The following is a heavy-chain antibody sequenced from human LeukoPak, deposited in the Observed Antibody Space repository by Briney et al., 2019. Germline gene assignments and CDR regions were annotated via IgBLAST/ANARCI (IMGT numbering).Heavy chain of an antibody. Sequence: PGGSLRLSCAASGFTFSSYAMSWVRQAPGKGLEWVSAISGSGGSTYYADSVKGRFTISRDNSKNTLYLQMNSLRAEDTAVYYCAKDGSITMVWGVIQNWGQGTLVTVSS. J-gene: IGHJ4*02. CDR1: GFTFSSYA. CDR2: ISGSGGST. V-gene: IGHV3-23*01. D-gene: IGHD3-10*01. CDR3: AKDGSITMVWGVIQN.